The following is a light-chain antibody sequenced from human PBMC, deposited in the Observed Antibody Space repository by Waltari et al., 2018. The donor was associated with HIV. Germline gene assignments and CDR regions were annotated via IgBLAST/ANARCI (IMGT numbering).Light chain of an antibody. Sequence: VTISCSGSSSNIGNNYVSWYQQLPGTAPKLLIYDNNKRPSGIPDRFSGSQSGTSATLGITGLQTGDEADYYCGTWDSSLSAYVFGTGTKVTVL. CDR2: DNN. CDR3: GTWDSSLSAYV. J-gene: IGLJ1*01. V-gene: IGLV1-51*01. CDR1: SSNIGNNY.